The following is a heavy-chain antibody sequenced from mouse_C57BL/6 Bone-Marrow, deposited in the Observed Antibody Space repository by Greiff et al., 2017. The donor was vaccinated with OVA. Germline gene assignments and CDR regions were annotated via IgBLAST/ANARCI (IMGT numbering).Heavy chain of an antibody. J-gene: IGHJ2*01. V-gene: IGHV1-82*01. CDR1: GYAFSSSW. D-gene: IGHD1-1*01. Sequence: QVQLQQSGPELVKPGASVKISCKASGYAFSSSWMNWVKQRPGKGLEWIGRIYPGDGDTNYNGKFKGKATLTADKSSSTAYMQLSSLTSEDSAVYFCARGEYYGSGDFDYWGQGTTLTVSS. CDR3: ARGEYYGSGDFDY. CDR2: IYPGDGDT.